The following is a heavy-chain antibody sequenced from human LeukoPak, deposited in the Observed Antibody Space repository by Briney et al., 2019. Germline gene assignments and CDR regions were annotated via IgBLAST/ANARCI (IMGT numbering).Heavy chain of an antibody. Sequence: PGGSLRLSCAGSGFTFSSDAMSWVRQAPGKGLERVSGISASGGSTYYADSVKGRFTIPRDNSKNTLYLQMNSLRVEDTALYYCAKVPSYTVFSYYGMHVWGQGTTVTVSS. CDR2: ISASGGST. CDR1: GFTFSSDA. D-gene: IGHD2-2*02. CDR3: AKVPSYTVFSYYGMHV. V-gene: IGHV3-23*01. J-gene: IGHJ6*02.